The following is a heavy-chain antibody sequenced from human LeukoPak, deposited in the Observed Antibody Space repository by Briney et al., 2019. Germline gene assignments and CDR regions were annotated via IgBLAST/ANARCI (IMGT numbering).Heavy chain of an antibody. J-gene: IGHJ4*02. V-gene: IGHV3-30*18. CDR2: ISYDGSNK. D-gene: IGHD3-10*01. Sequence: GSLRLSCAASGFTFSSYGMHWVRQAPGKGLEWVAVISYDGSNKYYADSVKGRFTISRDNSKNTLYLQMNSLRAEDTAVYYCAKPSIPYGSGSYYFDYWGQGTLVTVSS. CDR3: AKPSIPYGSGSYYFDY. CDR1: GFTFSSYG.